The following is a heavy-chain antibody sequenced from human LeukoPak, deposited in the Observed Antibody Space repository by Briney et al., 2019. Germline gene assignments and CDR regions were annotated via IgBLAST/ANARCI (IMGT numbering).Heavy chain of an antibody. CDR1: GYILTNYG. V-gene: IGHV1-18*01. J-gene: IGHJ4*02. CDR3: ARDGNDVMDC. D-gene: IGHD3/OR15-3a*01. Sequence: ASVKVSCKASGYILTNYGISWVRQAPGQGLEWVGWISSHNDNAHYAQKFQGRVTMTTDTSTSTVYMELRSLRSVDTAMYYCARDGNDVMDCWGQGTLVTVSS. CDR2: ISSHNDNA.